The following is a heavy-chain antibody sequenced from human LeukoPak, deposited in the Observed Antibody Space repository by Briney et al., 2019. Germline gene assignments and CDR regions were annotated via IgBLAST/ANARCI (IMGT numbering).Heavy chain of an antibody. V-gene: IGHV1-46*01. CDR3: ARDVSTVTTFTSVDGDAFDI. D-gene: IGHD4-17*01. Sequence: ASVKVSCKASGYTFTSYYMHWVRQAPGQGLEWMGIINPSGGSTSYAQKFQGRVTMTRDMSTSTVYMELSSLRFEDTAVYYCARDVSTVTTFTSVDGDAFDIWGQGTMVTVSS. CDR2: INPSGGST. J-gene: IGHJ3*02. CDR1: GYTFTSYY.